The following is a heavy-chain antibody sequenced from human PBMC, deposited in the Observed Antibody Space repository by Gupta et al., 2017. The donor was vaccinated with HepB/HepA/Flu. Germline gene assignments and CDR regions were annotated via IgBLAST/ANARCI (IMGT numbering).Heavy chain of an antibody. V-gene: IGHV4-59*01. CDR1: GGSTTNSY. CDR2: IYYIGNT. D-gene: IGHD4-17*01. J-gene: IGHJ3*02. CDR3: ARWIYGDSATFHAFDI. Sequence: QVQLQESGPGLVKPSETLSLTCTVSGGSTTNSYWGWVRQPPGKGLEWIGYIYYIGNTNYNPSLESRVTITIDTSRNQFSLNLNSVTAADTAEYYCARWIYGDSATFHAFDIWGRGTMVTVSS.